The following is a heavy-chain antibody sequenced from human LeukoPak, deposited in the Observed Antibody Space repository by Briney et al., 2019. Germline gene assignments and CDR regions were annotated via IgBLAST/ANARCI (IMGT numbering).Heavy chain of an antibody. D-gene: IGHD6-19*01. Sequence: SETLSLTCTVSGGSISSYYWNWIRQPPGKGLEWIGYIYYSGSTNYNPSLKSRVTISVDTSKNQFSLKLSSVTAADTAVYYCARLPIGSGWYNDYWGQGTLVTVSS. V-gene: IGHV4-59*08. CDR1: GGSISSYY. CDR2: IYYSGST. J-gene: IGHJ4*02. CDR3: ARLPIGSGWYNDY.